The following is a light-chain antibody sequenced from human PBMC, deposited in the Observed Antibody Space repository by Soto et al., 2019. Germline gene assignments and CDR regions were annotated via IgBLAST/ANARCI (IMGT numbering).Light chain of an antibody. J-gene: IGLJ2*01. V-gene: IGLV1-51*01. CDR2: DND. Sequence: QSALTQPPSVSAAPGQKVTISCSGSSSNIGSNYVSWYQQFPEAAPKLLIYDNDKRPSGIPDRFSGSKSGTSATLGITGLQTGDEADYYCATWDRSLSAGVFGGGTKVTVL. CDR1: SSNIGSNY. CDR3: ATWDRSLSAGV.